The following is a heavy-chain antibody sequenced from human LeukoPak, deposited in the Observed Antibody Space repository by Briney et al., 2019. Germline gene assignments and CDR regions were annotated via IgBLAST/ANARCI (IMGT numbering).Heavy chain of an antibody. Sequence: GGSLRLSSAASGMTFRRHWMSWVRQAPGKGLEWVAKISKDGSGTDYVDSVKGRFTISRDNAKNSLYLQMNSLRAEDTAVYYCARSYCSGNNCYSDYYFDLWGRGTLVIVSS. D-gene: IGHD2-15*01. CDR3: ARSYCSGNNCYSDYYFDL. J-gene: IGHJ2*01. CDR2: ISKDGSGT. V-gene: IGHV3-7*03. CDR1: GMTFRRHW.